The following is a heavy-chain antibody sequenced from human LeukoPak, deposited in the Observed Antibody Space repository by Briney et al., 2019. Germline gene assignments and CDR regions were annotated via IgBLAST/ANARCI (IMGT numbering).Heavy chain of an antibody. D-gene: IGHD4-23*01. CDR1: GFTFDDYA. CDR2: ISGHGGST. V-gene: IGHV3-43*02. CDR3: AKDITRVAVVKNYYYGVDV. Sequence: PGGSLRLSCAASGFTFDDYAMHWVRQGPGKGLEWVSLISGHGGSTHYADSVKGRFTISRDNSKNSLYLQMNSLRIEDTALYYCAKDITRVAVVKNYYYGVDVWGQGTTVTVSS. J-gene: IGHJ6*02.